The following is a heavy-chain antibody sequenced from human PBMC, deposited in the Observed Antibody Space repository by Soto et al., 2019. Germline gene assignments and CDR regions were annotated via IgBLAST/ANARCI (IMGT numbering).Heavy chain of an antibody. J-gene: IGHJ5*02. CDR3: ATSLWFGTQVEL. Sequence: QVQLQQWGAGLLKPSETLSLSCAVYGGYFNDNYYTWFRQPPGKGLEWIGEISRSGTTKYIPSLKSRASIPFDSSKPQLSMQVTSLTAADTAVYYCATSLWFGTQVELWGQGALVTVSS. CDR1: GGYFNDNY. CDR2: ISRSGTT. D-gene: IGHD3-10*01. V-gene: IGHV4-34*01.